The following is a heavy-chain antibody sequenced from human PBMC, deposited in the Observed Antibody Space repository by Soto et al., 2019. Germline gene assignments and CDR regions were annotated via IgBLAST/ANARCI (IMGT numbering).Heavy chain of an antibody. D-gene: IGHD3-3*01. CDR3: ARDHNYDFWSGYYGHDAFDI. J-gene: IGHJ3*02. V-gene: IGHV3-21*01. CDR1: GFTFSSYS. Sequence: PVGSLRLSCAASGFTFSSYSMNWVRQAPGKGLEWVSSISGSSDYIYYADSVKGRFTISRDNAKNSLCLQMNSLRAEDTAVYYCARDHNYDFWSGYYGHDAFDIWGQGTKVTVSS. CDR2: ISGSSDYI.